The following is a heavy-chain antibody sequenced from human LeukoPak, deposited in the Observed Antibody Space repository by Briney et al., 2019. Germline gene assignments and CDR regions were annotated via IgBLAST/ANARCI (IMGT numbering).Heavy chain of an antibody. CDR2: ISAYNGNT. J-gene: IGHJ4*02. Sequence: ASVKVSCKASGYTFTSYGISWVRQAPGQGLEWMGWISAYNGNTNYAQKFQGRVTMTRDTSISTAYMELSRLRSDDTAVYYCARDRHYYGSGSYYKFDYWGQGTLVTVSS. CDR1: GYTFTSYG. CDR3: ARDRHYYGSGSYYKFDY. D-gene: IGHD3-10*01. V-gene: IGHV1-18*01.